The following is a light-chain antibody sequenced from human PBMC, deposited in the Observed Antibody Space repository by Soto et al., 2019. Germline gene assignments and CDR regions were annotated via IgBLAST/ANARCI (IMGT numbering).Light chain of an antibody. J-gene: IGKJ4*01. CDR2: AAS. CDR3: QQAYTFPLT. V-gene: IGKV1-12*01. Sequence: DIQMTQSPSSVSASVGDRVTITCRASQGISSWVAWYQQKPGKAPNLLIYAASSLQSGVPSRFSGRGSGTEFTLTISRLQPEDFATYYCQQAYTFPLTFGGGTKVEIK. CDR1: QGISSW.